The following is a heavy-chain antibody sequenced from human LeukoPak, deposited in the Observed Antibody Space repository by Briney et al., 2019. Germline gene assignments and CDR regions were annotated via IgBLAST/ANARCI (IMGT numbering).Heavy chain of an antibody. CDR3: ARGSEDFDY. J-gene: IGHJ4*02. CDR2: LYYSGST. V-gene: IGHV4-39*07. Sequence: SETLSLTCTVSGGAVSSSSYYWGWIRQPPGKGLEWIGSLYYSGSTYDNPSLKSRVTISGDTSKNQFSLTLSSVTAADTAVYYCARGSEDFDYWGQGTLVTVSS. CDR1: GGAVSSSSYY. D-gene: IGHD3-10*01.